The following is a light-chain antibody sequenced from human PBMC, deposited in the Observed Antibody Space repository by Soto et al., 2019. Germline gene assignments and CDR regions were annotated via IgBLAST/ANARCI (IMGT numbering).Light chain of an antibody. CDR2: EVS. Sequence: QSVLTQPPSASGSPGQSVTISCSGTSSDVGGYNYVSWHQQHPGKAPKLMIYEVSKRPSGVPDRFSGSKSGNTASLIVSGLQAEDEADYYCSSYAGSNNFVCGTGTKVT. CDR3: SSYAGSNNFV. J-gene: IGLJ1*01. CDR1: SSDVGGYNY. V-gene: IGLV2-8*01.